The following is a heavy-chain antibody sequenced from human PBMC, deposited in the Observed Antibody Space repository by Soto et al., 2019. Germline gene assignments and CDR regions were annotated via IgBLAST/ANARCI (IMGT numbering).Heavy chain of an antibody. J-gene: IGHJ5*02. D-gene: IGHD3-16*01. CDR1: GGSISSYY. CDR3: ARDLDGGSWFDR. CDR2: IYHSGST. Sequence: SETLSLTCTVSGGSISSYYWSWIRQPPGKGLEWIGYIYHSGSTSYNPSLKSRVTISVDTSKNQVTLKLSSVTAADTAVYYCARDLDGGSWFDRWGQGTLVTVSS. V-gene: IGHV4-59*01.